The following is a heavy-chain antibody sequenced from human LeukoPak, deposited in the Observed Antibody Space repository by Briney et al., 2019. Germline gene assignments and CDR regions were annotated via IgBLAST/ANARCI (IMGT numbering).Heavy chain of an antibody. J-gene: IGHJ4*02. Sequence: SETLSLTCAVYGGSFSGYSWSWIRQPPGKGLEWIGYIYHSGSTYYNPSLKSRVTISVDRSKNQFSLKLSSVTAADTAVYYCARGLRYWGQGTLVTVSS. V-gene: IGHV4-30-2*01. CDR3: ARGLRY. CDR2: IYHSGST. CDR1: GGSFSGYS.